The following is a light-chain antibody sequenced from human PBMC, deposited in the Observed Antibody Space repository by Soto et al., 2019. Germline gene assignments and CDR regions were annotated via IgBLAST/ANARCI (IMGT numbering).Light chain of an antibody. CDR3: QQYSAWPLT. J-gene: IGKJ4*01. CDR2: GAS. Sequence: EIVMTQSPATLSVSPGERATLFCRASQSVRSNFLAWYQQKPGQAPRLLIYGASTSATGVPARFSGSGSGTEFTLTISSLQSEDFAVYYCQQYSAWPLTFGGGTKVEIK. V-gene: IGKV3-15*01. CDR1: QSVRSN.